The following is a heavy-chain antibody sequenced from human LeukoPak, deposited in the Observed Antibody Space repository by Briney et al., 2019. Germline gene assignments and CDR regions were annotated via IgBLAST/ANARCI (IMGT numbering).Heavy chain of an antibody. Sequence: GGSLRLSCAASGFTFSSYSMNWVRQAPGKGLEWVSSISSSSSYIYYADSVKGRFTISRDNSKNTLYLQMNSLRAEDTAVYYCARGGTHYYDSSGYHDYWGQGTLVTVSS. J-gene: IGHJ4*02. CDR2: ISSSSSYI. CDR3: ARGGTHYYDSSGYHDY. CDR1: GFTFSSYS. D-gene: IGHD3-22*01. V-gene: IGHV3-21*01.